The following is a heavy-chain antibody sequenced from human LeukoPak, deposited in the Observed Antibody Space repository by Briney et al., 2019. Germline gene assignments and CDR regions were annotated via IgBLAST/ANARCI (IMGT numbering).Heavy chain of an antibody. Sequence: SQTLSLTCAISGDSVSSNSAAWNWIRQSPSRGLEWLGRTYYRSKWYNDYAVSVKSRITINPDTSKNQFSLQLNSVTPEDTAVYYCARVGNDILTGYSLYYFDYWGQGTLVTVSS. J-gene: IGHJ4*02. CDR2: TYYRSKWYN. V-gene: IGHV6-1*01. D-gene: IGHD3-9*01. CDR3: ARVGNDILTGYSLYYFDY. CDR1: GDSVSSNSAA.